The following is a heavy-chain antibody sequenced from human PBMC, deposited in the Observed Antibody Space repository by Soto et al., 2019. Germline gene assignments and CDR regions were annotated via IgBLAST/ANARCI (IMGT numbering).Heavy chain of an antibody. D-gene: IGHD2-15*01. V-gene: IGHV2-5*02. CDR3: AHKGCRGAGMDV. Sequence: QITLKESGPTLVKPTQTLTLICTFSGFSLSTSGVGVSWIRQPPGKALEWLALIYWDDDKRYSPFLKSRLTITTDTSKNQVVLTMTNMDPVDTATYYCAHKGCRGAGMDVWGQGTTVTVSS. CDR2: IYWDDDK. J-gene: IGHJ6*02. CDR1: GFSLSTSGVG.